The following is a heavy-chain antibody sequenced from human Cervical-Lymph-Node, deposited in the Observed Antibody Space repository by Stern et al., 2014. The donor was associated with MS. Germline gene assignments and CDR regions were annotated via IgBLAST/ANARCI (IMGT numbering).Heavy chain of an antibody. CDR2: IWYDGSNP. J-gene: IGHJ4*02. CDR3: ASAYSSSHYYFDY. Sequence: VQLVESGGGVVQPGRSLRLSCAASGFSFSRSAMHWVRQAPGTGLEWVALIWYDGSNPYYADAVTGRFTISRDNLKNTLYLQMSSLRAEDTAVYYCASAYSSSHYYFDYWGQGTLVSVSS. V-gene: IGHV3-33*01. D-gene: IGHD6-13*01. CDR1: GFSFSRSA.